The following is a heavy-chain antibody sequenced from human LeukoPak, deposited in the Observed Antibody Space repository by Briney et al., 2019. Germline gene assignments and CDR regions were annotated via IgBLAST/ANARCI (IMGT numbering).Heavy chain of an antibody. Sequence: GESLQISCKGSGYSFTSYWIGWVRQMPGKGLEWMGIIYPGDSDTRYSPSFQGQVTISADKSISTAYLQWSSLKASDTAMYYCARSRGGDPETDAFDIWGQGTMVTVSS. D-gene: IGHD2-21*02. V-gene: IGHV5-51*01. CDR3: ARSRGGDPETDAFDI. CDR2: IYPGDSDT. J-gene: IGHJ3*02. CDR1: GYSFTSYW.